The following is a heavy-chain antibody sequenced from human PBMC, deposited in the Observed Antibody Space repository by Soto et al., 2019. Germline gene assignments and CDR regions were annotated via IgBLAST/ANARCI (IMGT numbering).Heavy chain of an antibody. D-gene: IGHD3-16*01. CDR2: INPNSGGT. Sequence: ASVKVSCKASGYTFTGYYMHWVRQAPGQGLEWMGWINPNSGGTNYAQKFQGRVTMTRDTSISTAYMELSRLRSDDTAVYYCAREIAVGGDGFDICGQGTMVTVS. J-gene: IGHJ3*02. CDR3: AREIAVGGDGFDI. CDR1: GYTFTGYY. V-gene: IGHV1-2*02.